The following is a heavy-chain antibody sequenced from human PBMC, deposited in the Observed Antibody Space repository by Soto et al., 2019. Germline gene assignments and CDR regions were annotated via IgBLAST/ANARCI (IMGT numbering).Heavy chain of an antibody. D-gene: IGHD5-12*01. J-gene: IGHJ4*01. CDR3: ARADSGYEYYFDY. Sequence: PLSLASADSGCSINRGGYCWIWIRQPPGKGLEWIGYIYHSGSTYYNPSLTSRVTISVDRSKNQFSLKRRSVTAADTAVYYCARADSGYEYYFDYWGHGTLVT. CDR1: GCSINRGGYC. V-gene: IGHV4-30-2*01. CDR2: IYHSGST.